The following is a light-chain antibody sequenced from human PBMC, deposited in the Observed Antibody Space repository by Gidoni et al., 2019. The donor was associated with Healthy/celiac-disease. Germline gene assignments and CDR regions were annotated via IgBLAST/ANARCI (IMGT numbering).Light chain of an antibody. V-gene: IGKV3-11*01. CDR3: QQRSNWIT. CDR1: QSVSSY. CDR2: DAS. J-gene: IGKJ5*01. Sequence: EIVLTQSPATLSLSPGGRATLSCRASQSVSSYLAWYQQKPGQAPRLLIYDASNRATGIPARFSGSGSGTDFTLTISSLEPEDFAVDYCQQRSNWITFGQGTRLEIK.